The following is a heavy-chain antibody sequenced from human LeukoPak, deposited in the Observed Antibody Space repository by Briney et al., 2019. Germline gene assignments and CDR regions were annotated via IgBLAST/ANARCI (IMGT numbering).Heavy chain of an antibody. Sequence: GASVKVSCKASGYTFTSYDINWLRQATGQGLEWMGWMNPNSGNTGYAQKFQGRVTMTRNTSISTAYMELSSLRSEDTAVYYCARGRGKRAPLTSYYMDVWGKGTTVTVSS. J-gene: IGHJ6*03. D-gene: IGHD3-10*01. CDR1: GYTFTSYD. CDR3: ARGRGKRAPLTSYYMDV. CDR2: MNPNSGNT. V-gene: IGHV1-8*01.